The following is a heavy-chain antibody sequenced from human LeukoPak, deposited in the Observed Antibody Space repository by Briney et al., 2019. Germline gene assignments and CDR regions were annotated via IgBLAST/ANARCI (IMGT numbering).Heavy chain of an antibody. D-gene: IGHD6-13*01. J-gene: IGHJ2*01. CDR3: ARDSASIAAAVYWYFDL. CDR2: IWYDGSNE. CDR1: GFTFNTYA. Sequence: GGSLRLSCAASGFTFNTYAMNWVRQAPGKGLEWVAVIWYDGSNEYYADSVKGRFTISRDNSKNTLYLQMNSLRAEDSAVYFCARDSASIAAAVYWYFDLWGRGTLVTVSS. V-gene: IGHV3-33*01.